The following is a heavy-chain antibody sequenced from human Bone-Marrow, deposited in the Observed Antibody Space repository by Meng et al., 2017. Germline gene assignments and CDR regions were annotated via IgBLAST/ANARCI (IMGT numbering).Heavy chain of an antibody. CDR2: IIPIFGTA. CDR1: GGTFSSYA. V-gene: IGHV1-69*13. J-gene: IGHJ6*02. CDR3: ARSIVGAEYYYYGMDV. Sequence: SVKVSCKASGGTFSSYAISWVRQAPGQGLEWMGGIIPIFGTANYAQKFQGRVTITADESTSTAYMELSSLRSDDTAVYYCARSIVGAEYYYYGMDVWGQGTTVTVSS. D-gene: IGHD1-26*01.